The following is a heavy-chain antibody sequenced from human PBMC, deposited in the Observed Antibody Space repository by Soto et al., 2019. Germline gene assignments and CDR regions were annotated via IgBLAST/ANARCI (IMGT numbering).Heavy chain of an antibody. CDR1: GGSISSGGYS. V-gene: IGHV4-30-2*01. Sequence: SETLSLTCAVSGGSISSGGYSWSWIRQPPGKGLEWIGYIYHSGSTYYNPSLKSRVTISVDRSKNQFSLKLSSVTAADTAVYYCARSSGYFYYYGMDVWGQGTTVTVSS. CDR2: IYHSGST. CDR3: ARSSGYFYYYGMDV. J-gene: IGHJ6*02. D-gene: IGHD3-22*01.